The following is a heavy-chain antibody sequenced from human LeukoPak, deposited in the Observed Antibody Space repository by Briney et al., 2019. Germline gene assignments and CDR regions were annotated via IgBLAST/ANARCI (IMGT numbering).Heavy chain of an antibody. D-gene: IGHD1-26*01. CDR2: IYTSGST. J-gene: IGHJ3*02. CDR1: GGSISSDY. CDR3: ARDRLPYKWEPHAFDI. Sequence: SETLSLTCTVSGGSISSDYWSWIQQPDGKGLEWIGRIYTSGSTNYNPSLKSRVSMSVDTSTNQFSLKLSSVTAADTAVYYCARDRLPYKWEPHAFDIWGQGTMVTVSS. V-gene: IGHV4-4*07.